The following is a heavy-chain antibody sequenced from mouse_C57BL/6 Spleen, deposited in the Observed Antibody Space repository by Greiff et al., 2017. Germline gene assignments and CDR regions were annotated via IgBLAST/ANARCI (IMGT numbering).Heavy chain of an antibody. V-gene: IGHV5-17*01. CDR2: ISSGSSTI. CDR3: ARRNYYGSNSYAMDY. J-gene: IGHJ4*01. Sequence: EVMLVESGGGLVKPGGSLKLSCAASGFTFSDYGMHWVRQAPEKGLEWVAYISSGSSTIYYADTVKGRFTISRDNAKNTLFLQMTSLRAEDTAMYYCARRNYYGSNSYAMDYWGQGTSVTVSS. CDR1: GFTFSDYG. D-gene: IGHD1-1*01.